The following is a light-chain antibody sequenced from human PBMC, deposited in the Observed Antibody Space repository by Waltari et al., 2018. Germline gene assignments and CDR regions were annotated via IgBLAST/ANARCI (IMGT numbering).Light chain of an antibody. Sequence: QSVLTQPPSVSGPPGQRVTISCSGRTSNLGAGHDVHWYQHLPGTAPKRLIYGNNNRPSGVPDRFSGSKSGTSASLAITGLQADDEADYFCQSFDNMLSGGVVFGGGTKLAVL. CDR1: TSNLGAGHD. J-gene: IGLJ2*01. CDR3: QSFDNMLSGGVV. V-gene: IGLV1-40*01. CDR2: GNN.